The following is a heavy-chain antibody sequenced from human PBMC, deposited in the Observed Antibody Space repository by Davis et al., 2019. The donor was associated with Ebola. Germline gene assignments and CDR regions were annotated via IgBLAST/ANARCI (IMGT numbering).Heavy chain of an antibody. J-gene: IGHJ3*02. D-gene: IGHD3-22*01. CDR2: ISTSGSST. V-gene: IGHV3-23*01. Sequence: GGSLRLSCAASGLIFSAMSWVRQAPGKGLEWVSAISTSGSSTYYADSVKGRFTISRDNSKNTLYLQMNSLRAEDTAVYFCARTYYYDSSGYRNAFDIWGQGTLVTVSS. CDR1: GLIFSA. CDR3: ARTYYYDSSGYRNAFDI.